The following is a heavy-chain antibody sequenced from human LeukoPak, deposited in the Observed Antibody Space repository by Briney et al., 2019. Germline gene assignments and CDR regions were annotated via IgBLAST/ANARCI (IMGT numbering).Heavy chain of an antibody. J-gene: IGHJ4*02. CDR3: AKSAYDSSGYYY. CDR1: GFTFSSYA. V-gene: IGHV3-30*18. Sequence: PGGSLRLSCPASGFTFSSYAMHWVRQAPGKGLEWVAVISYDGSNKYYADSVKGRFTISRDNSKNTLYLQMNSLRAEDTAVYYCAKSAYDSSGYYYWGQGTLVTVSS. D-gene: IGHD3-22*01. CDR2: ISYDGSNK.